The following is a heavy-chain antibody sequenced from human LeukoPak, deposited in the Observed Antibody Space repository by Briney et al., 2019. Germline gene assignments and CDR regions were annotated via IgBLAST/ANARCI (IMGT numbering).Heavy chain of an antibody. D-gene: IGHD6-13*01. J-gene: IGHJ5*02. V-gene: IGHV4-59*01. Sequence: PSETLSLTCTVSGGSISPYYWSWLRQPPGKGLEWIGYIYYSGSTKYSPSLKSRVTISLDTSKNQFSLKLTSVTAADTAVYYCARETAAAGTGWFDPWGQGTLVTVSS. CDR2: IYYSGST. CDR1: GGSISPYY. CDR3: ARETAAAGTGWFDP.